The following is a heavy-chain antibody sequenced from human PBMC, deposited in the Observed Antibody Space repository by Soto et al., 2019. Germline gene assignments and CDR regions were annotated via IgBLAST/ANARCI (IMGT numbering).Heavy chain of an antibody. CDR3: AHSNYYDSSGYYSNFDY. J-gene: IGHJ4*02. CDR2: IDWDGEK. CDR1: GFSLNSNEMR. V-gene: IGHV2-70*12. D-gene: IGHD3-22*01. Sequence: SGPTLVNPTETLTLTCTFSGFSLNSNEMRVTWIRQPPGKALEWLARIDWDGEKFYSSSLRTRLTISKDSSKNQVVLTMTNMDPVDTATYYCAHSNYYDSSGYYSNFDYWGQGTLVTVSS.